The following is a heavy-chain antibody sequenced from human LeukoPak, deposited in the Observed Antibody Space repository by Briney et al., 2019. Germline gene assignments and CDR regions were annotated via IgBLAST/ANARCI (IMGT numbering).Heavy chain of an antibody. D-gene: IGHD2-2*01. Sequence: ASVKVSCKASGYTLTGYYMHWVRQAPGQGLEWMGWINPNSGGTNYAQKFQGRVTMTRDTSISTAYMELSGLRSDDTAVYYCARAPPIVVVPAAITSNYYYMDVWGKGTTVTVSS. CDR1: GYTLTGYY. J-gene: IGHJ6*03. V-gene: IGHV1-2*02. CDR2: INPNSGGT. CDR3: ARAPPIVVVPAAITSNYYYMDV.